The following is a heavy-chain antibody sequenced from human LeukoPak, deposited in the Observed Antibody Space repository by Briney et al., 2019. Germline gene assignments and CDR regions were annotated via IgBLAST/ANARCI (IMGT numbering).Heavy chain of an antibody. CDR3: ARDKQYYDSSGYFDY. D-gene: IGHD3-22*01. Sequence: GGSLRLSCAASGFTFSSYSMNWVRQAPGKGLEWVSSISSSSSFIYYADSVKGRFTISRDNAKNSLYLQMNSLRAEDTAVYYCARDKQYYDSSGYFDYWGQGTLVTVSS. CDR2: ISSSSSFI. CDR1: GFTFSSYS. J-gene: IGHJ4*02. V-gene: IGHV3-21*01.